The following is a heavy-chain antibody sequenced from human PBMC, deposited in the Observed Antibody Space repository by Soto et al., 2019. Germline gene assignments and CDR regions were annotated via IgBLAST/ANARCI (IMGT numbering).Heavy chain of an antibody. V-gene: IGHV3-30*03. CDR3: ARVPWNLAHDHDLDY. Sequence: QVQLVESGGGVVQPGRSLRLSCAASGFIFNSYGMHWVRQAPGKGLEWVAAISSDGSKIYYADSVKGRFTISRDNSKNTVYLHMNSLTAEDTAVYYCARVPWNLAHDHDLDYWGQGTLVTVSS. CDR2: ISSDGSKI. CDR1: GFIFNSYG. D-gene: IGHD1-1*01. J-gene: IGHJ4*02.